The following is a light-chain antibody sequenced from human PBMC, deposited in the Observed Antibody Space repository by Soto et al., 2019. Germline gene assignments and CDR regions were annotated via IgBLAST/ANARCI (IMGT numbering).Light chain of an antibody. J-gene: IGLJ2*01. CDR2: SNN. Sequence: QTVVTQPPSASGTPGQRVTISCSGSSSNIGSNTVNWYQQLPGTAPKLLLYSNNHRPSGVPDRFSGSESGTSASPAISGLQSEDEADYYCAAWDDSLNGHVFGGGTKLTVL. CDR3: AAWDDSLNGHV. CDR1: SSNIGSNT. V-gene: IGLV1-44*01.